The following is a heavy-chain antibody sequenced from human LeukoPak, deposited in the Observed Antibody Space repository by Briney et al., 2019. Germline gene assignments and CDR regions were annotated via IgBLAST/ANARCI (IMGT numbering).Heavy chain of an antibody. D-gene: IGHD3-16*01. CDR3: ARHITPWGWFDP. CDR1: GGSISSYC. CDR2: IYYSGNT. J-gene: IGHJ5*02. Sequence: PSETLSLTCIVSGGSISSYCWSWIRQPPGKGLEWIGYIYYSGNTNYNPSLKSRVTISVDTSKNQFSLEVSSVTDADTAVYYCARHITPWGWFDPWGQGTLVTVSS. V-gene: IGHV4-59*08.